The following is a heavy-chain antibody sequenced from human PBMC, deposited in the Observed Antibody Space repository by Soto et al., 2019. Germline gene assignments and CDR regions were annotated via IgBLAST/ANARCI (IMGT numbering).Heavy chain of an antibody. CDR2: ISSASGQI. J-gene: IGHJ3*01. CDR1: GFTFTNYT. Sequence: QLVESGGGLVKPGGSLRLSCVASGFTFTNYTLNWVRQAPGKGLEWVSSISSASGQIYYADSVKGPFTVSRHNAKISLFLQMDTLRAEDTALFYCAQDLGQRSARGASNVWGQGTKVVVS. D-gene: IGHD5-12*01. CDR3: AQDLGQRSARGASNV. V-gene: IGHV3-21*01.